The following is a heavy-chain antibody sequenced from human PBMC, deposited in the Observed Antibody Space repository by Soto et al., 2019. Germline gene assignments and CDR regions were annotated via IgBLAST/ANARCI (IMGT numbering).Heavy chain of an antibody. D-gene: IGHD3-9*01. J-gene: IGHJ6*02. V-gene: IGHV3-23*01. CDR2: ISGSGDST. CDR3: AKALRYFDLLLRPCNSMDV. Sequence: GGSLRLSCAASGFTSSNYAMSWVRQAPGKGLEWVSTISGSGDSTYYADSVKGRFTISRDNSRNTLYLQMNSLRAEDTAVYYCAKALRYFDLLLRPCNSMDVWGQGTTVTVSS. CDR1: GFTSSNYA.